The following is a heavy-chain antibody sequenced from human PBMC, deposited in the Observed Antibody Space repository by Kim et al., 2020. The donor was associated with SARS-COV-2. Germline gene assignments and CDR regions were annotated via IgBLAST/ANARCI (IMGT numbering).Heavy chain of an antibody. D-gene: IGHD3-3*01. Sequence: YADSVRGRFTISRDNSKDTVYLQMNTLRADDAATYYCAKYRHSSSYYDFDFWGPGTLVTVSS. V-gene: IGHV3-23*01. J-gene: IGHJ4*02. CDR3: AKYRHSSSYYDFDF.